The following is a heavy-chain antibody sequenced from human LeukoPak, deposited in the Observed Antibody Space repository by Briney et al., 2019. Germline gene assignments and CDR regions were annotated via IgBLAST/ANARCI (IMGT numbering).Heavy chain of an antibody. V-gene: IGHV1-69*04. J-gene: IGHJ6*02. CDR3: ASRSSLRDYYGSGSYYLYYYYGMDV. Sequence: ASVKVSCKASGGTFSSYAISWVRQAPGQGLEWMGRIIPILGIANYAQKFQGRVTITADESTSTAYMELSSLRSEDTAVYYCASRSSLRDYYGSGSYYLYYYYGMDVWGQGTTVTVSS. D-gene: IGHD3-10*01. CDR1: GGTFSSYA. CDR2: IIPILGIA.